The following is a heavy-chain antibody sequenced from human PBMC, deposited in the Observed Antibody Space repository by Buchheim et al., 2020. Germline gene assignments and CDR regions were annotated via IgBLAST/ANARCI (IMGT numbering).Heavy chain of an antibody. V-gene: IGHV3-11*06. J-gene: IGHJ4*02. Sequence: QVQLMESGGGLVKPGGSLRLSCAASGFTLSDYYMNWIRQAPGKGLEWVSYITSGSTNTKYADSVKGRFTISRDDAKKTLFLQVNSLRVEDTAVYYCAREVGYSSSRPFDTWGQGTL. D-gene: IGHD6-13*01. CDR1: GFTLSDYY. CDR3: AREVGYSSSRPFDT. CDR2: ITSGSTNT.